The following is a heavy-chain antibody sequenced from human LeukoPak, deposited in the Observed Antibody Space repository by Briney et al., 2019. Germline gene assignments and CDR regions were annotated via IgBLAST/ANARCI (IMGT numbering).Heavy chain of an antibody. CDR3: ARDRSEYYDSSGCYSLDYYYGMDV. D-gene: IGHD3-22*01. Sequence: PSETLSLTCTVSGGSISSYYWSWIRQPPGRGLEWIGYIYYRGSTNYNPSLKSRVTISVDTSKNQFSLKLSSVTAADTAVYYCARDRSEYYDSSGCYSLDYYYGMDVWGQGTTVTVSS. CDR1: GGSISSYY. V-gene: IGHV4-59*12. CDR2: IYYRGST. J-gene: IGHJ6*02.